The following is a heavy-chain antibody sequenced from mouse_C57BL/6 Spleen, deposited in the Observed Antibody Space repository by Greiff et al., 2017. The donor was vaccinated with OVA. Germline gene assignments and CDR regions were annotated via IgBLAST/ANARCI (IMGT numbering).Heavy chain of an antibody. Sequence: QVQLQQPGAELVKPGASVKLSCKASGYTFTSYWMHWVKQRPGRGLEWIGRIDPNSGGIKYNEKFKSKATMTVDNTSSTAYMQLSSLTSEDSAVYYCAKKTGTKGYCLDYWGQGTTLTVSS. V-gene: IGHV1-72*01. CDR1: GYTFTSYW. D-gene: IGHD4-1*01. CDR2: IDPNSGGI. J-gene: IGHJ2*01. CDR3: AKKTGTKGYCLDY.